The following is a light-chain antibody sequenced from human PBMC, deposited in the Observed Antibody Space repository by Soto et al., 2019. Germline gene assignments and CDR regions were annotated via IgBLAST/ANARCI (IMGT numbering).Light chain of an antibody. CDR1: QGITNR. Sequence: DIQMTQSPSSVSASVGDRVTITCRASQGITNRLAWYKQKPGKAPKLLSYEASSLQSGVPSRIRGSGSGTDFTLTISSLQPEDFATYYCQQANSFPITFGQGTRLEIK. CDR3: QQANSFPIT. CDR2: EAS. V-gene: IGKV1D-12*01. J-gene: IGKJ5*01.